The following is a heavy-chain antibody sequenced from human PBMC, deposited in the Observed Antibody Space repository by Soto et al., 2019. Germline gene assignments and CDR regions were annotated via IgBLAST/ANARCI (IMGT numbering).Heavy chain of an antibody. CDR3: TTAFEAPDY. CDR1: SLSFSNAW. J-gene: IGHJ4*02. Sequence: EVQLVESGGGLVKPGGSLRLSCTASSLSFSNAWMSWVRQFPGKGLEWVGRITSKADGGTTDLAAPVKGRFTISRDDSKNTLYLQLNSLKTEDTAVYYCTTAFEAPDYWGQGTLVTISS. V-gene: IGHV3-15*01. D-gene: IGHD6-6*01. CDR2: ITSKADGGTT.